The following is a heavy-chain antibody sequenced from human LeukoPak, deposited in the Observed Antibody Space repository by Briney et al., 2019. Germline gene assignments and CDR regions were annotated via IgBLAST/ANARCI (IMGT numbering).Heavy chain of an antibody. CDR2: ISGSGGST. V-gene: IGHV3-23*01. D-gene: IGHD1-26*01. J-gene: IGHJ4*02. Sequence: GGSLRLSCAASGFTFSSYAMSWVRQAPGKGLEWVSVISGSGGSTYSVDSVKGRFTISRDNSKNALYLQMNSLRAEDTAVYFCAKSQDGGRLFHFDYWGQGTLVTVSS. CDR1: GFTFSSYA. CDR3: AKSQDGGRLFHFDY.